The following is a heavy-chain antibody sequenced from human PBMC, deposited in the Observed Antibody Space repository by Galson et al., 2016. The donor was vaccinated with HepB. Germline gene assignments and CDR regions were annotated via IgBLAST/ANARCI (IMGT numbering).Heavy chain of an antibody. CDR2: ISVQNGNT. CDR1: GYSFANHG. J-gene: IGHJ4*02. CDR3: ARDSGYGLLVWLDS. V-gene: IGHV1-18*04. Sequence: SVKVSCKASGYSFANHGIAWVRQAPGQGLEWMAWISVQNGNTNHVQKFQGRVTVSTDTSTSTAYMELRSLRPDDTGVYYCARDSGYGLLVWLDSWGPGTQVIVSS. D-gene: IGHD6-25*01.